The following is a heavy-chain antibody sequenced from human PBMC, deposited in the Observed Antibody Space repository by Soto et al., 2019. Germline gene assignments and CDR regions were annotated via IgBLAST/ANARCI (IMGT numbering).Heavy chain of an antibody. CDR1: GFTFSSYA. CDR3: AGSPCIHQADY. Sequence: QVQLVESGGGVVQPGRSLRLSCAASGFTFSSYAMHWVRQAPGKGLEWVAGISYDGSNKYYADSVKGRFTISRDNSKNTLYLQMNSLRAEDTAVYYCAGSPCIHQADYWGQGTLVTVSS. CDR2: ISYDGSNK. D-gene: IGHD2-8*01. J-gene: IGHJ4*02. V-gene: IGHV3-30*14.